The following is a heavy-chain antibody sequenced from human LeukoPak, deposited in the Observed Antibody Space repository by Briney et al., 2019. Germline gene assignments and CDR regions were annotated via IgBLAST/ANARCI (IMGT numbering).Heavy chain of an antibody. CDR1: GGTFSSYA. V-gene: IGHV1-69*05. J-gene: IGHJ4*02. Sequence: ASVKVSCKASGGTFSSYAISWVRQAPGQGLEWLGGIIPIFGTANYAQKFQGRVTITTDESTSTAYMELSSLRSEDTAVYYCAREGGSYYFGFDYWGQGTLVTVSS. CDR3: AREGGSYYFGFDY. CDR2: IIPIFGTA. D-gene: IGHD1-26*01.